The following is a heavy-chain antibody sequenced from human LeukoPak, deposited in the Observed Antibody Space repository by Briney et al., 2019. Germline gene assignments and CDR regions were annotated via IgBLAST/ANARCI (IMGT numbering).Heavy chain of an antibody. V-gene: IGHV3-72*01. D-gene: IGHD3-22*01. J-gene: IGHJ4*02. Sequence: GGSLRLSCAASGFTLSDYYMYWVRQAPGQGLEWVARTRKKAKGYTTEYAASVKGRFTISRDDSKNSVDLQVNSLITEDTAVYYCARAQSDSSGYYYVGDYWGQGTLVTVSS. CDR1: GFTLSDYY. CDR3: ARAQSDSSGYYYVGDY. CDR2: TRKKAKGYTT.